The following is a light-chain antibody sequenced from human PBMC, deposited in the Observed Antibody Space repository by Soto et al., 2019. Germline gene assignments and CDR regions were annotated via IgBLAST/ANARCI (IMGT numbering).Light chain of an antibody. CDR2: SAS. CDR3: QQYNDWPIT. CDR1: QSVSDN. J-gene: IGKJ5*01. V-gene: IGKV3-15*01. Sequence: EILMTQSPATLSVSPGERVTLSCRASQSVSDNVAWYQQRPGQSPRLLMHSASARAAGLPARFSGSGSGTEFSLSIHSLQSEDFAVYFCQQYNDWPITFAQGTRLE.